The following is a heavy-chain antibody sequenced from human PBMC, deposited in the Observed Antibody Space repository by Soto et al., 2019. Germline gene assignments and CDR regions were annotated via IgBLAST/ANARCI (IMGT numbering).Heavy chain of an antibody. Sequence: QLQLQESGPGLVKPSETLSLTCTVSGASLNSGSDYWGWIRQPPGKALEWIGNIYYTGNTYYKSSLKSRVNISADTSKNQLSLKLTFVTAADTAVYYCARSTSGWYDYWGQGTLVTVSS. CDR2: IYYTGNT. J-gene: IGHJ4*02. CDR1: GASLNSGSDY. CDR3: ARSTSGWYDY. V-gene: IGHV4-39*01. D-gene: IGHD6-19*01.